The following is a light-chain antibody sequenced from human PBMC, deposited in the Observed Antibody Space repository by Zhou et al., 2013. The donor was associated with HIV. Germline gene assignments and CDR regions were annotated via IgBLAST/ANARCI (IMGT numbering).Light chain of an antibody. V-gene: IGKV1-27*01. J-gene: IGKJ2*01. CDR1: QDISHY. CDR3: QQYDNLRST. Sequence: DVQMTQSPSSLSASVGDKVTITCRASQDISHYLAWYQQRPGKPPNLLIFGASTLQSGVPSRFSGSGSGTDFTLTISRLQPEDVATYYCQQYDNLRSTFGQGTKLEI. CDR2: GAS.